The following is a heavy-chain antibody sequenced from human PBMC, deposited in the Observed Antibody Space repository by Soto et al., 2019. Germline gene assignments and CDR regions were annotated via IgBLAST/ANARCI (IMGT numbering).Heavy chain of an antibody. CDR1: GYGFTTYG. D-gene: IGHD1-1*01. Sequence: QVHLVQSGAEVKKPGASVKVSCKGSGYGFTTYGITWVRQSPGQGLEWMAWISAHNGNTEYAQNLQGRVTVTRDPSTRPAYMELRSPRSDDTAVYYCARGRYGDYWGQGALVTVSS. J-gene: IGHJ4*02. V-gene: IGHV1-18*01. CDR3: ARGRYGDY. CDR2: ISAHNGNT.